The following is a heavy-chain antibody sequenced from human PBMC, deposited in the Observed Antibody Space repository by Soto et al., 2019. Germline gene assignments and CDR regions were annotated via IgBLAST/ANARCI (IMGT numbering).Heavy chain of an antibody. D-gene: IGHD3-9*01. J-gene: IGHJ4*02. Sequence: QLQLQESGPGLVKPSETLSLTCTFSGGSVSSSSFYWGWVRQPPGKGLEWIGSVYYSGSTYYNPSLESRVTISAYKSTNQFSLKLMSLSAVDTAVYYCGRLEGLATISYYFDYWGQGALVTVSA. CDR3: GRLEGLATISYYFDY. CDR2: VYYSGST. V-gene: IGHV4-39*01. CDR1: GGSVSSSSFY.